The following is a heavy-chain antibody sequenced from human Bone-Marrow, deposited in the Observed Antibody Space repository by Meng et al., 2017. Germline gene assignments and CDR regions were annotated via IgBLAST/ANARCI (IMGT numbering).Heavy chain of an antibody. CDR1: GGSFSGYY. Sequence: QVQLQQWGAGLLKPSETLSLTCAVYGGSFSGYYWNWIRQPPGKGLEWIGEINHSGSTNYNPSLKSRVTISVDTSKNQFSLKLSSVTAADTAVYYRARGSHYYDNSGYYLVYWGQGTLVTVSS. D-gene: IGHD3-22*01. CDR2: INHSGST. J-gene: IGHJ4*02. V-gene: IGHV4-34*01. CDR3: ARGSHYYDNSGYYLVY.